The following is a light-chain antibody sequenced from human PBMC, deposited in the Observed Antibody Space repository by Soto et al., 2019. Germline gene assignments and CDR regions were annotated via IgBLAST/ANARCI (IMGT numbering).Light chain of an antibody. CDR3: QQYGSSPWT. J-gene: IGKJ1*01. CDR2: GAS. Sequence: EVFLTQSPGTLSLSPGERATLSCRASQSVSSSYLAWYQQKPGQAPRLLIYGASSRATGIPDRFSGSGSGTDFTLTISRLEPEDFAVYYCQQYGSSPWTFGQGTKVDI. CDR1: QSVSSSY. V-gene: IGKV3-20*01.